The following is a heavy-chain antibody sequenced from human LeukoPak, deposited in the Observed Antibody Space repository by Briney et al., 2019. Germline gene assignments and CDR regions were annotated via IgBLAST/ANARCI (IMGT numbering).Heavy chain of an antibody. D-gene: IGHD5-24*01. Sequence: GGSLRLSCAASGFTFSSHWMLWLRQAPGKGLVWVSRIKGDERWTHYADSVKGRFTISRDNAKNTLYLQMTSLRAEDTSMYYCVRDGDVYNFDHWGQGTLVTVSS. CDR2: IKGDERWT. CDR1: GFTFSSHW. V-gene: IGHV3-74*01. J-gene: IGHJ4*02. CDR3: VRDGDVYNFDH.